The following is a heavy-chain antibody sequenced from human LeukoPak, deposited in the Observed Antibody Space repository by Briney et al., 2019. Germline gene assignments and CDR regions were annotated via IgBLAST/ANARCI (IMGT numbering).Heavy chain of an antibody. Sequence: GASVKVSCKASGYTFTGYYMHWVRQAPGQGLEWMGWTNPNSGGTNYAQKFQGRVTMTRDTSISTAYMELSRLRSDDTAVCYCARDYSIAAAGLGLDYWGQGTLVTVSS. CDR1: GYTFTGYY. CDR3: ARDYSIAAAGLGLDY. D-gene: IGHD6-13*01. CDR2: TNPNSGGT. J-gene: IGHJ4*02. V-gene: IGHV1-2*02.